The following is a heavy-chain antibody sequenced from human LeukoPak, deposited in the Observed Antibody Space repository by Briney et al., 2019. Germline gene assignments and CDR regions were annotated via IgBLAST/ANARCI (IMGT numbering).Heavy chain of an antibody. V-gene: IGHV3-64*01. CDR2: ISSNGGST. J-gene: IGHJ5*02. Sequence: GGSLRLSCAASGFTFSSYAMHWVRQAPGKGLEYVSAISSNGGSTYYANSVKGRFTISRDNSKNTPYLHMGSLRAEDMAVYYCARDALVVVAATPSSPNWFDPWGQGTLVTVSS. CDR1: GFTFSSYA. CDR3: ARDALVVVAATPSSPNWFDP. D-gene: IGHD2-15*01.